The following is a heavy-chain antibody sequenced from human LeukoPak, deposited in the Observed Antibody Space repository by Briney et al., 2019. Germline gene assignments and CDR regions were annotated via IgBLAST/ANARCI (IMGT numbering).Heavy chain of an antibody. J-gene: IGHJ5*02. D-gene: IGHD3-9*01. CDR1: GDSISPYY. Sequence: SETLSLTCNVSGDSISPYYWNWIRQSAGEGLEWIGRIYSNGSTNYNPSLKSRITMSIDTSKSQFSLKLTSVTAADTAVYYCARSPVLRFFDWSENWFDPWGQGTPVTVSS. CDR2: IYSNGST. CDR3: ARSPVLRFFDWSENWFDP. V-gene: IGHV4-4*07.